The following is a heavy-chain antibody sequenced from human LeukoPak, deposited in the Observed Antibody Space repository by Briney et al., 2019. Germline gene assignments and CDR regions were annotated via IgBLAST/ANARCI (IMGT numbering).Heavy chain of an antibody. CDR3: ARDHTYYYDSSGYYYPY. D-gene: IGHD3-22*01. J-gene: IGHJ4*02. CDR1: GATFSSYA. CDR2: IIPIFGTA. V-gene: IGHV1-69*13. Sequence: SVKVSCKASGATFSSYAISLVRQAPGQGLEWIGGIIPIFGTANYAQKFQGRVTITADESTSTAYMELSSLRSEDTAVYYCARDHTYYYDSSGYYYPYWGQGTLVTVSS.